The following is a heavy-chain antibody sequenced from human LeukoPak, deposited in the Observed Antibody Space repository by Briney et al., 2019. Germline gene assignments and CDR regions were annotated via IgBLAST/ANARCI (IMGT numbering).Heavy chain of an antibody. V-gene: IGHV3-30*03. D-gene: IGHD2-2*01. J-gene: IGHJ3*02. CDR1: GFTFSSYG. CDR2: ISYDGSNK. Sequence: PGGSLRLSYAASGFTFSSYGMHWVRQAPGKGLEWVAVISYDGSNKYYADSVKGRFTISRDNSKNTLYLQMNSLRAEDTAVYYCARDFIVVVPAATGVVIPPGAFDIWGQGTMVTVSS. CDR3: ARDFIVVVPAATGVVIPPGAFDI.